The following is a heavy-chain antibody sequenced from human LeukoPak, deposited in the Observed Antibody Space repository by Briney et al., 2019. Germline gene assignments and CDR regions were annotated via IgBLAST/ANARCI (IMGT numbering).Heavy chain of an antibody. D-gene: IGHD6-19*01. CDR1: GFTFNDYA. J-gene: IGHJ3*02. V-gene: IGHV3-30*02. CDR2: IRDDGSDT. CDR3: AKSDGHGTGYGFHI. Sequence: PGGSLRLSCAASGFTFNDYAMYWVRQSPGRGLEWVALIRDDGSDTYHADSVKGRFTISRDNSKNKVFLRMNSLRGEDSAIYYCAKSDGHGTGYGFHIWGQGTMVTVSS.